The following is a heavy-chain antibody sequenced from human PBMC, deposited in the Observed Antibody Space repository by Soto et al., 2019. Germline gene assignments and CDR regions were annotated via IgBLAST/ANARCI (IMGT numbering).Heavy chain of an antibody. CDR1: GFAFGSYW. V-gene: IGHV3-74*01. CDR2: INSDGSDT. Sequence: EVQLVESGGGLVQPGGSLRLSCAASGFAFGSYWMHWVRQAPGKGLVWVARINSDGSDTSYANSVKGRFTISRDNGKNTVSLQMNSLRDEDTAVYFRARDAVAATRYFDIWGRGTLVAVSS. CDR3: ARDAVAATRYFDI. D-gene: IGHD6-19*01. J-gene: IGHJ2*01.